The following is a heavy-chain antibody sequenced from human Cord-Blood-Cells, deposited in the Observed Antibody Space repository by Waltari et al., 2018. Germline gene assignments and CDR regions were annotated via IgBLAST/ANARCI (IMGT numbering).Heavy chain of an antibody. J-gene: IGHJ4*02. CDR3: ARWYSSSWYGVYYFDY. D-gene: IGHD6-13*01. V-gene: IGHV3-21*01. Sequence: EVQLVESGGGLVKPGGSLRLSCAASGFTFSSYSMNWVRQAPGKGLEWVSSISSSSSYIYYADSVKGRFTISRDNAKNSLYLQMNSLRAEDTAVYYCARWYSSSWYGVYYFDYWGQGTLVTVSS. CDR2: ISSSSSYI. CDR1: GFTFSSYS.